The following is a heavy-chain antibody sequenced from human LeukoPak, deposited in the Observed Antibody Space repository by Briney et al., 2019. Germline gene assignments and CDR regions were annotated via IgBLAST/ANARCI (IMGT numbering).Heavy chain of an antibody. CDR2: ISAYNGNT. D-gene: IGHD3-10*01. Sequence: ASVKVSCKASGYTFTSYGISWVRQAPGQGLEWMGWISAYNGNTNYAQKFQGRVTMTRNTSISTAYMELSSLRSEDTAVYYCARGRKDERPYYYDVWGKGTTVTISS. CDR1: GYTFTSYG. J-gene: IGHJ6*04. V-gene: IGHV1-18*01. CDR3: ARGRKDERPYYYDV.